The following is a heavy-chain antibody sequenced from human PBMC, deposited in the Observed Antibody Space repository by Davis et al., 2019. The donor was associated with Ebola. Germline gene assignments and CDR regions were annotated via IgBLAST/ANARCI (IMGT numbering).Heavy chain of an antibody. CDR2: IYTSGST. CDR1: GGSISSYY. D-gene: IGHD2-15*01. Sequence: PSETLSLTCTVSGGSISSYYWSWIRQPAGKGLEWIGRIYTSGSTNYNPSLKSRATMSVDTSKNQFSLKLSSVTAADTAVYYCAREIRGYCSGGSCYSLDYWGQGTLVTVSS. CDR3: AREIRGYCSGGSCYSLDY. J-gene: IGHJ4*02. V-gene: IGHV4-4*07.